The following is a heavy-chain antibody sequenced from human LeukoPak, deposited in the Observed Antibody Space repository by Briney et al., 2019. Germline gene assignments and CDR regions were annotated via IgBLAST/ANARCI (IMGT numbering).Heavy chain of an antibody. Sequence: GGSLRLSCAASGFTFSSYDMHWVRQAPGKGLEWVANIRQDGDTKYYVDSVKGRFTISRDNAMNSLYLQMNSLRAEDTAIYYCARSLPYGTTWYGRSDFWGQGTLVTVSS. CDR2: IRQDGDTK. D-gene: IGHD6-13*01. CDR1: GFTFSSYD. V-gene: IGHV3-7*03. J-gene: IGHJ4*02. CDR3: ARSLPYGTTWYGRSDF.